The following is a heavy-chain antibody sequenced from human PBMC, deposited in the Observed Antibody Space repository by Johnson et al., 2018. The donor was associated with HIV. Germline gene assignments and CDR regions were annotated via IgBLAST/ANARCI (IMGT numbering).Heavy chain of an antibody. Sequence: QVQLVESGGGVVQPGRSLRLSCAASGFTFSSYAMHWVRQAPGKGLEWVAVISYDGSNKYYADSVKGRFTISRDNSKNTLHLQMNSLRPEDTAVYYCARNSGNGLVLRGDAFDIWGQGTMVTVSS. J-gene: IGHJ3*02. CDR2: ISYDGSNK. D-gene: IGHD2-8*01. CDR1: GFTFSSYA. V-gene: IGHV3-30-3*01. CDR3: ARNSGNGLVLRGDAFDI.